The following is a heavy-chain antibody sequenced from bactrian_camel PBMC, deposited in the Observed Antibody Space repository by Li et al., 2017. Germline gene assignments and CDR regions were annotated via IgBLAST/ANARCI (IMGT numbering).Heavy chain of an antibody. CDR1: GFTFSSYW. D-gene: IGHD4*01. V-gene: IGHV3S1*01. CDR3: AIDFTCRARPLFEVPVEYVDYASDYF. J-gene: IGHJ4*01. Sequence: HVQLVESGGGLVQPGGSLRLSCAASGFTFSSYWMYWVRQAPGKGIDWVSAINSVGSTTWYSDSVKGRFTISRDNAKNTVYLQTNNLKPEDTAVYTCAIDFTCRARPLFEVPVEYVDYASDYFWGQGTQVTVS. CDR2: INSVGSTT.